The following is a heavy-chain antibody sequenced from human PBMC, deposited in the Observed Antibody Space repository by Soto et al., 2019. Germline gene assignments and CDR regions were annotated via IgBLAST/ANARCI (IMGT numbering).Heavy chain of an antibody. CDR1: GFTFSSYG. J-gene: IGHJ4*02. CDR2: ISYDGSNK. D-gene: IGHD3-10*01. CDR3: AKTYGSGSYYKGY. V-gene: IGHV3-30*19. Sequence: GGSLRLSCAASGFTFSSYGMHWVRQAPGKGLEWVAVISYDGSNKYYADSVKGRFTISRDNSKNTLYLQMNSLRAEDTAVYYCAKTYGSGSYYKGYWGQGTLVTVSS.